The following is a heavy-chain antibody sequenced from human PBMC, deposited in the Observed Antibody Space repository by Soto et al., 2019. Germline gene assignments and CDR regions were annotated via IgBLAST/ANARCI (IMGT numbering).Heavy chain of an antibody. CDR2: IDPGDSDT. CDR3: ARHNRYSSTWFEGWFDP. D-gene: IGHD6-13*01. Sequence: GESLKISCKGSGYHFTNYWVGWVRQIPGRGLEWMGIIDPGDSDTRYSPFFQGQVTISADKSISTAYLQWSSLKASDTAMYYCARHNRYSSTWFEGWFDPWGQGTLVTVSS. CDR1: GYHFTNYW. V-gene: IGHV5-51*01. J-gene: IGHJ5*02.